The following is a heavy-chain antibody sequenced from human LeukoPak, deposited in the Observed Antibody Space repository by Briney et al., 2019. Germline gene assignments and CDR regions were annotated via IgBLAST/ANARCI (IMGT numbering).Heavy chain of an antibody. CDR1: GGSISSYY. J-gene: IGHJ3*02. Sequence: SETLSLTCTVSGGSISSYYWSWIRQPPGKGLEWIGSIYYSGSTYYNPSLKSRVTISVDTSKNQFSLKLSSVTAADTAVYYCARQADFWSGQGGYAFDIWGQGTMVTVSS. CDR2: IYYSGST. D-gene: IGHD3-3*01. V-gene: IGHV4-59*05. CDR3: ARQADFWSGQGGYAFDI.